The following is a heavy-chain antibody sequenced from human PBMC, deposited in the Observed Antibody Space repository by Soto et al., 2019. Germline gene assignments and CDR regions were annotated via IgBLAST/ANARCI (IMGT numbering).Heavy chain of an antibody. CDR2: IYYSGST. CDR3: ATSRGDSNGYYFDY. D-gene: IGHD5-18*01. J-gene: IGHJ4*02. V-gene: IGHV4-31*03. CDR1: GGSISSGGYY. Sequence: PSETLSLTCTVSGGSISSGGYYWSWIRQHPGKGLEWIGYIYYSGSTYYNPSLKSRVTISVDTSKNQFSLNLSSVTAADTAVYYCATSRGDSNGYYFDYWGQGTLVTVSS.